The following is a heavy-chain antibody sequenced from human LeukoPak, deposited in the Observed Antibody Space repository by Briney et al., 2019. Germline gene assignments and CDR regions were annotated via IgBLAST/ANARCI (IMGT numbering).Heavy chain of an antibody. V-gene: IGHV1-46*01. CDR2: INPSGGST. Sequence: GASVKVSCKASGYTVTSYYMHWVRQAPGQGLEWMGIINPSGGSTSYAQKFQGRVTMTRDTSTSTVYMELSSLRSEDTAVYYCASSIRDSSSWYGGDSSGPGDYWGQGTLVTVSS. CDR1: GYTVTSYY. CDR3: ASSIRDSSSWYGGDSSGPGDY. J-gene: IGHJ4*02. D-gene: IGHD6-13*01.